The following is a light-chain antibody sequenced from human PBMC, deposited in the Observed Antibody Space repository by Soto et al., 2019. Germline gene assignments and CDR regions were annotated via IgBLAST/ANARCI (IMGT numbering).Light chain of an antibody. CDR3: QQYRNWRT. V-gene: IGKV3-15*01. J-gene: IGKJ2*01. CDR1: QSVNIN. CDR2: GAS. Sequence: EIVMTQSPATLSVSPGERATLSCRASQSVNINLAWYQQKPGQAPRLIIYGASTRATGIPARFSGSGSGTEFTLTITSLQSEDVAVYYCQQYRNWRTFGQGTKLEIK.